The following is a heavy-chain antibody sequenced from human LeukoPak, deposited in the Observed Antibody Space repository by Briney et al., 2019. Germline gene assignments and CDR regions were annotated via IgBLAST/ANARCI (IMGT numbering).Heavy chain of an antibody. CDR2: INPSGGST. D-gene: IGHD2-15*01. V-gene: IGHV1-46*01. J-gene: IGHJ5*02. Sequence: ASVTVSCKASGYTFTSYYMHWVRQAPGQGLEWMGIINPSGGSTSYAQKFQGRVTMTRDTSTSTVYMELSSLRSEDTAVYYCARDRTQPRYCSGGSCYSNWFDPWGQGTLVTVSS. CDR3: ARDRTQPRYCSGGSCYSNWFDP. CDR1: GYTFTSYY.